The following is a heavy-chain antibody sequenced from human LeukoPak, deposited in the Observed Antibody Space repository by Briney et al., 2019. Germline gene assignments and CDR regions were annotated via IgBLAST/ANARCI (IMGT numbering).Heavy chain of an antibody. J-gene: IGHJ4*02. Sequence: GGSLRLSCTVSGFTVSSNSMSWVRQAPGKGLEWVSFIYSDNTHYSDSVKGRFTISRDNSKNTLYLQMNSLGPEDTAVYYCAKGDFDILSGYSGPDYWGQGTLVTVSS. CDR1: GFTVSSNS. CDR2: IYSDNT. CDR3: AKGDFDILSGYSGPDY. D-gene: IGHD3-9*01. V-gene: IGHV3-66*03.